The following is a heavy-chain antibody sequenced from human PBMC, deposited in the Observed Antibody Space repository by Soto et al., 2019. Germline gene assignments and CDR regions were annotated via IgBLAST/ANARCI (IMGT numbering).Heavy chain of an antibody. CDR2: INPNSGGT. CDR1: GYTFTGYY. D-gene: IGHD3-10*01. CDR3: ARGGSGRLPVNDNGMDV. J-gene: IGHJ6*02. V-gene: IGHV1-2*04. Sequence: ASVKVSCKASGYTFTGYYMHWVRQAPGQGLEWMGWINPNSGGTNYAQKFQGWVTMTRDTSISTAYMELSRLRSDDTAVYYCARGGSGRLPVNDNGMDVWGQGTTVTVSS.